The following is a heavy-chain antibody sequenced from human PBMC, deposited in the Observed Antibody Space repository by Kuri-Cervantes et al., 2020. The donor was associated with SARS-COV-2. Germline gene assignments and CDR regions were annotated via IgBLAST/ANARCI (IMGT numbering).Heavy chain of an antibody. J-gene: IGHJ6*03. CDR3: ARVVPAADEGLYYYYMDV. D-gene: IGHD2-2*01. V-gene: IGHV4-4*07. Sequence: SETLSLTCAVSGYSISSGYYWSWIRQPAGKGLEWIGRIYTSGSTNYNPSLKSRVTMSVDTSKNQFSLKLSSVTAADTAVYYYARVVPAADEGLYYYYMDVWGKGTTVTVSS. CDR2: IYTSGST. CDR1: GYSISSGYY.